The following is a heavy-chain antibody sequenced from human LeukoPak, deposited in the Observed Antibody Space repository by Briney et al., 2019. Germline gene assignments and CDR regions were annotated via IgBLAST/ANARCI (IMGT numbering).Heavy chain of an antibody. CDR3: ARGAADRNNYYYYIDV. CDR1: GGSFNTYY. D-gene: IGHD1/OR15-1a*01. CDR2: INHTGTT. V-gene: IGHV4-34*01. Sequence: SETLSLTCAVYGGSFNTYYWNWIRQSPGKGLEWIGEINHTGTTNYNPSLKSRFAISVDTSKNQFSLKLTSVTAADTAVYYCARGAADRNNYYYYIDVWGKGTTVTVSS. J-gene: IGHJ6*03.